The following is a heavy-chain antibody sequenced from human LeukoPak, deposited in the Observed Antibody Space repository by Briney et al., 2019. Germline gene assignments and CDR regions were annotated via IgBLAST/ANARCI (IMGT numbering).Heavy chain of an antibody. V-gene: IGHV3-30*02. J-gene: IGHJ4*02. D-gene: IGHD2-15*01. CDR3: AKNSYVVVVAATLDY. CDR2: IRYDGSNK. CDR1: GFTFGSYG. Sequence: GGSLRLSCAASGFTFGSYGMHWVRQAPGKGLEWVAFIRYDGSNKYYADSVKGRFTISRDNSKNTLYLQMNSLRAEDTAVYYCAKNSYVVVVAATLDYWGQGTLVTVSS.